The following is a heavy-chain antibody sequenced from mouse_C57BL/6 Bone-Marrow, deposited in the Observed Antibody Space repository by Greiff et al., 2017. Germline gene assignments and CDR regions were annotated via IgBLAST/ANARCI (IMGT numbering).Heavy chain of an antibody. V-gene: IGHV1-81*01. CDR3: ANGNGYGRGFAY. D-gene: IGHD2-2*01. Sequence: QVQLQQFGAELARPGASVKLSCKASGYTFTSYGISWVKQRTGQGLEWIGEIYPRSGNTYYNEKFKGKATLTADKSSSTAYMELRSLTSEDSAVYFCANGNGYGRGFAYWGQGTLVTVSA. CDR1: GYTFTSYG. J-gene: IGHJ3*01. CDR2: IYPRSGNT.